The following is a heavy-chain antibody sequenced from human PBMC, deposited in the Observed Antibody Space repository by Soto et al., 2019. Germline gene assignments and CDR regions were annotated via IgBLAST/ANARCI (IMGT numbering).Heavy chain of an antibody. V-gene: IGHV3-7*01. J-gene: IGHJ4*02. CDR1: GFTFSSYW. CDR2: IKQDGSGK. Sequence: GGSLRLSCAASGFTFSSYWMSWVRQAPGKGLEWVANIKQDGSGKYYVDSVKGRFTISRANAKNSLYLQMNSLRAEDTAVYYCARDPIVATTVFDYWGQGTLVTVSS. D-gene: IGHD5-12*01. CDR3: ARDPIVATTVFDY.